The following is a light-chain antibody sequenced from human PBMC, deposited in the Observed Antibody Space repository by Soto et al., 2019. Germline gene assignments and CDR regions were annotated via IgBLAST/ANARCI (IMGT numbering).Light chain of an antibody. Sequence: EIVMTQSPATLSVSPGERVTLSCRASQSVNSNYLAWYQQKPGQAPRLLIFGASSRATGIPDRFSGSGSGTDFTLTISRLEPEDFAVYYCQQYGSSPRTFGQGTKVDIK. CDR3: QQYGSSPRT. CDR1: QSVNSNY. CDR2: GAS. V-gene: IGKV3-20*01. J-gene: IGKJ1*01.